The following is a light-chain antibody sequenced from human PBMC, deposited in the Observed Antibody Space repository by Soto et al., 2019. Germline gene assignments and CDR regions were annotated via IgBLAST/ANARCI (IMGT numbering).Light chain of an antibody. CDR2: GVD. CDR3: SSNTSTSTLVV. V-gene: IGLV2-14*03. CDR1: SADVGGYNY. J-gene: IGLJ2*01. Sequence: QSALTQPASVSGSPGQPITIPCTGTSADVGGYNYVSWYQQFPGKAPKLIIYGVDNRPSGVSNRFSGSKSRNTASLTISGLQAEDEGDYYCSSNTSTSTLVVFGGGTKVTLL.